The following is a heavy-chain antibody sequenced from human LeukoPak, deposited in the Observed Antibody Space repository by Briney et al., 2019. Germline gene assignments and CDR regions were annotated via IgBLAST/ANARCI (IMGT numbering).Heavy chain of an antibody. CDR2: IYYSGST. CDR1: GGSISSSSYY. V-gene: IGHV4-39*01. D-gene: IGHD5-12*01. CDR3: ARLRRSGYDYYYFDY. Sequence: SETLSLTCTVSGGSISSSSYYWGWIRQPPGKGLEWIGSIYYSGSTYYNPSLKSRVTLSVDTSKNQFSLKLSSVTAADTAVYYCARLRRSGYDYYYFDYWGQGTLVTVSS. J-gene: IGHJ4*02.